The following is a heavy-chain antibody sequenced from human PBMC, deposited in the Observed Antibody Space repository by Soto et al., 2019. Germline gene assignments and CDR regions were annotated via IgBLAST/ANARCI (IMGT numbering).Heavy chain of an antibody. V-gene: IGHV3-9*01. CDR3: AKDMNGYSYGGAFDI. CDR2: ISWSSGSI. CDR1: GFTFCDFA. Sequence: GGSLRPSCAVSGFTFCDFAMHCFRQSPGKGLEWVSGISWSSGSIGYADSVKGRFTISRDNAKYSLYLKMNSLRTEDTALYYCAKDMNGYSYGGAFDIWGQGTMVTVSS. D-gene: IGHD5-18*01. J-gene: IGHJ3*02.